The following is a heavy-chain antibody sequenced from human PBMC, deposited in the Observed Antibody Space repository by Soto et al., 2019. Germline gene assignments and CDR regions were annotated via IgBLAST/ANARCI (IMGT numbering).Heavy chain of an antibody. D-gene: IGHD3-22*01. J-gene: IGHJ4*01. V-gene: IGHV3-11*05. CDR2: ISSSSTYT. CDR3: ATSIQYYYDSSAYYPFDY. Sequence: QVQLVESGGGLVKPGGSLRLSCAASGFTLSDYYMSWIRQAPGKGLEWVSCISSSSTYTKYAVSVKGRFTISRGNAKNSLYLQMNGLRAEDTAVYFCATSIQYYYDSSAYYPFDYWGQGTLVTVSS. CDR1: GFTLSDYY.